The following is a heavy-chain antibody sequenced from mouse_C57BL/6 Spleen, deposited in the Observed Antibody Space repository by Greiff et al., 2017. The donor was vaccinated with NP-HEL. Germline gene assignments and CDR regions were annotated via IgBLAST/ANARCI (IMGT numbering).Heavy chain of an antibody. CDR3: ARDEGRGGYYAMDY. D-gene: IGHD1-1*01. Sequence: DVHLVESEGGLVQPGSSMKLSCTASGFTFSDYYMAWVRQVPEKGLEWVANINYDGSSTYYLDSLKSRFIISRDNAKNILYLQMSSLKSEDTATYYCARDEGRGGYYAMDYWGQGTSVTVSS. CDR1: GFTFSDYY. CDR2: INYDGSST. J-gene: IGHJ4*01. V-gene: IGHV5-16*01.